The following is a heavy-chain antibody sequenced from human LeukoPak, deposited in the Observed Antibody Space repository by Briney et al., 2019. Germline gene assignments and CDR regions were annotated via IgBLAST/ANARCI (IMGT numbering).Heavy chain of an antibody. J-gene: IGHJ4*02. CDR1: GFTFSSYA. CDR2: IGGSGGST. Sequence: PGGSLRLSCAASGFTFSSYAMSWVRQAPGKGLEWVSGIGGSGGSTYYADSVKGRVTISRDNSKNTLYLQMNSLRAEDTAVYYCAKTPSRYYDSSAYLDYWGQGTLVTVSS. D-gene: IGHD3-22*01. V-gene: IGHV3-23*01. CDR3: AKTPSRYYDSSAYLDY.